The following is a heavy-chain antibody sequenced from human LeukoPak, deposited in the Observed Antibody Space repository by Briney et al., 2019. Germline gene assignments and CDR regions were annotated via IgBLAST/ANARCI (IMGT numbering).Heavy chain of an antibody. CDR2: ISGSGGST. CDR3: AKELRVGATTAFDY. D-gene: IGHD1-26*01. J-gene: IGHJ4*02. V-gene: IGHV3-23*01. Sequence: GGSLRLSCAASGFTITTNYMSWVRQAPGKGLEWVSAISGSGGSTYYADSVKGRFTISRDNSKNTLYLQMNSLRAEDTAVYYCAKELRVGATTAFDYWGQGTLVTVSS. CDR1: GFTITTNY.